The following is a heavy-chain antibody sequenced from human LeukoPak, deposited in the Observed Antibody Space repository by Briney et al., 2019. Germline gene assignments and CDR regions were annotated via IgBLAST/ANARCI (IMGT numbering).Heavy chain of an antibody. V-gene: IGHV3-33*01. CDR3: ARDGSWSSLDY. CDR1: GFTFSSHG. CDR2: IWYDGSNK. D-gene: IGHD6-13*01. Sequence: PGGSLRLSCAASGFTFSSHGMHWVRQAPGKGLERVAVIWYDGSNKYYADSVKGRFTISRDNSKNTLYLQMNSLRAEDTAVYYCARDGSWSSLDYWGQGTLVTVAS. J-gene: IGHJ4*02.